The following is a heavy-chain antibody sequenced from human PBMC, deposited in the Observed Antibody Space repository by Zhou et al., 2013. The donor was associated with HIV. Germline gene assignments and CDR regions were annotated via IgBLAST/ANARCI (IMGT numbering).Heavy chain of an antibody. CDR3: ARAPKWDLGVVVAATTYYYGMDV. CDR1: GGTFSSYA. V-gene: IGHV1-69*05. J-gene: IGHJ6*01. CDR2: IIPIFGTA. D-gene: IGHD2-15*01. Sequence: QVQLVQSGAEVKKPGSSVKVSCKASGGTFSSYAISWVRQAPGQGLEWMGGIIPIFGTANYAQKFQGRVTITTDESTSTAYMELSSLRSEDTAVYYCARAPKWDLGVVVAATTYYYGMDVWGPRGPRVTVSS.